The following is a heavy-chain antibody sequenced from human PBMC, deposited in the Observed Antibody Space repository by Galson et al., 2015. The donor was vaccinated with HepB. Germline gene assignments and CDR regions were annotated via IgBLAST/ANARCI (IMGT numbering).Heavy chain of an antibody. CDR3: AKDRWDYSSGYFDY. V-gene: IGHV3-64D*06. Sequence: SLRLSCAASGFTFSSYAMQWVRQAPGKGLEYVSAISSNGGSTFYADSVKGRFTISRDNSKNTLFLQMSSLRAEDTAVYYCAKDRWDYSSGYFDYWGQGTLVTVSS. D-gene: IGHD6-19*01. CDR2: ISSNGGST. CDR1: GFTFSSYA. J-gene: IGHJ4*02.